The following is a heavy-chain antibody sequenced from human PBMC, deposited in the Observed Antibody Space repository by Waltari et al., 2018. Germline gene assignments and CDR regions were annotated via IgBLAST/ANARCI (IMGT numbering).Heavy chain of an antibody. V-gene: IGHV4-61*09. Sequence: QEQLQESGPGLVKPSQTLSLTCTVSGGSISSGSYYWRWIRQPAGKGLEWIGYIYTSGSTNYNPSLKSRVTISVDTSKNQFSLKLSSVTAADTAVYYCAREPDPYGSGSYIDYWGQGTLVTVSS. CDR2: IYTSGST. J-gene: IGHJ4*02. CDR1: GGSISSGSYY. CDR3: AREPDPYGSGSYIDY. D-gene: IGHD3-10*01.